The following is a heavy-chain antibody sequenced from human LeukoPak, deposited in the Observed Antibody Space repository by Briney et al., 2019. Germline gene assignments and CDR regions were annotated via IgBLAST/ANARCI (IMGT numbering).Heavy chain of an antibody. D-gene: IGHD2-2*01. V-gene: IGHV1-2*02. J-gene: IGHJ4*02. Sequence: ASVKVSCKASGYTFTGSFMHWVRQAPGQGLEWMGWINPTSGGTKNAQKFQGRVTMTRDTSISTAYMELSRLRSDDTAVYYCARDPCSSTSCYAGDYWGQGTLVTVSS. CDR3: ARDPCSSTSCYAGDY. CDR2: INPTSGGT. CDR1: GYTFTGSF.